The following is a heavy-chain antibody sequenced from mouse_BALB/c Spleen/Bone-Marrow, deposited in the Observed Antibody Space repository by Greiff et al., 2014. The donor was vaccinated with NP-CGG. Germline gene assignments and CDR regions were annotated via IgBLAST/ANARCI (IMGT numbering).Heavy chain of an antibody. CDR2: IDPANGNT. CDR1: GFNIKDTY. CDR3: APYYYGSSSFAY. D-gene: IGHD1-1*01. V-gene: IGHV14-3*02. J-gene: IGHJ3*01. Sequence: VQLQQSGAELVKPEASVKLSCTASGFNIKDTYMHWVKQRPEQGLERIGRIDPANGNTKYDPKFQGKATITADTSSNTAYLQLSSLTSEDTAVYYCAPYYYGSSSFAYWGQGTLVTVSA.